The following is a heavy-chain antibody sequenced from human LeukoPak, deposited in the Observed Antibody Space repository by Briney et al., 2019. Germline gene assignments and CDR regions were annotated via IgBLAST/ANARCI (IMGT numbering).Heavy chain of an antibody. D-gene: IGHD6-13*01. V-gene: IGHV3-9*03. Sequence: PGRSLRLPCAASGFTFDDYAMHWVRQAPGKGLEWVSGISWNSGSIGYADSVKGRLTISTDNAKHSLYLQMNSLRAEDMALYYCAKDFGPEGGIAAAATPFDYWGQGTLVTVSS. J-gene: IGHJ4*02. CDR3: AKDFGPEGGIAAAATPFDY. CDR1: GFTFDDYA. CDR2: ISWNSGSI.